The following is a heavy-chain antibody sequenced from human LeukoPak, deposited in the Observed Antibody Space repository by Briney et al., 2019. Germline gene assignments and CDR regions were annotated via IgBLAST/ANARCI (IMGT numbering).Heavy chain of an antibody. CDR3: ISFEYGDPGLGY. J-gene: IGHJ4*02. D-gene: IGHD4-17*01. CDR2: IRSKANSYAT. Sequence: GGSLRLSCAASGLTFSASAMHWVRQASGKGLEWVGRIRSKANSYATAYAASVRGRFTISRDDSKNTAYLQMNSLQTEDTAVYYCISFEYGDPGLGYWGQGTLVTVSS. V-gene: IGHV3-73*01. CDR1: GLTFSASA.